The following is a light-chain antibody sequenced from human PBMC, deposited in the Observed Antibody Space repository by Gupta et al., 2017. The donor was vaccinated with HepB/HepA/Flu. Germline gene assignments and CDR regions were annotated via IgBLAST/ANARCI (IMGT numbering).Light chain of an antibody. CDR3: ATWDDSLSGYV. Sequence: QSVLTQPPSASRTPGQRVTISCSGSSSNIGSNYLYWYQQFPGTAPKLLIYRNNHRPSGVPDRFSGSKSGTSASLAISGLRSDDEADYYCATWDDSLSGYVFGNGTNVTVL. CDR2: RNN. CDR1: SSNIGSNY. J-gene: IGLJ1*01. V-gene: IGLV1-47*01.